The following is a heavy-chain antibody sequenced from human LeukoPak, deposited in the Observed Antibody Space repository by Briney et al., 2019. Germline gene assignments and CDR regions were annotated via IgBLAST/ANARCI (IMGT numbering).Heavy chain of an antibody. J-gene: IGHJ4*02. CDR2: IYYSGST. Sequence: PSETLSLTCTVSGGSISSYYWSWIRQPPGKGLEWIGYIYYSGSTNYNPSLKSRVTISVDTSKNQSSLKLSSVTAADTAVYYCARSITSTGTGDYWGQGTLVAVSS. CDR3: ARSITSTGTGDY. D-gene: IGHD4-17*01. CDR1: GGSISSYY. V-gene: IGHV4-59*01.